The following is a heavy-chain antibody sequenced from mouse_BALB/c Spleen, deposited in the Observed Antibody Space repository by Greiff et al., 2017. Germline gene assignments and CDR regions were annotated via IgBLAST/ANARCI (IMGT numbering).Heavy chain of an antibody. CDR2: ISYSGST. CDR1: GYSITSDYA. V-gene: IGHV3-2*02. D-gene: IGHD2-12*01. Sequence: DVKLQESGPGLVKPSQSLSLTCTVTGYSITSDYAWNWIRQLPGNKLEWMGYISYSGSTSYNPSLKSRISITRDTSKNQFFLQLNSVTTEDTATYYCAKRTLRVYAMDYWGQGTSVTVSS. J-gene: IGHJ4*01. CDR3: AKRTLRVYAMDY.